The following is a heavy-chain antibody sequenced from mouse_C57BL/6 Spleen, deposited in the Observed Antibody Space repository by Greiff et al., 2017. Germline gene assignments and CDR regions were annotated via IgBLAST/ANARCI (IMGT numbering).Heavy chain of an antibody. CDR3: ARDTTVLATDY. V-gene: IGHV1-53*01. Sequence: QVQLQQPGTELVKPGASVKLSCKASGYTFTSYWMIWVKQRTGQGLEWIGNINPSTGGTNYNEKFKSKATLTVDKSSSTSLMQLSSLTAEDSAVYYCARDTTVLATDYWGPGTTLTVSS. CDR2: INPSTGGT. CDR1: GYTFTSYW. D-gene: IGHD1-1*01. J-gene: IGHJ2*01.